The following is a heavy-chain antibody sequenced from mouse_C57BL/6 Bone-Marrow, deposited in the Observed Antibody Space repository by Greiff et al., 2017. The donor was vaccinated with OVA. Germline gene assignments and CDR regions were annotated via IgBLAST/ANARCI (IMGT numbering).Heavy chain of an antibody. J-gene: IGHJ1*03. CDR3: ARNYYGSSYVYFDV. V-gene: IGHV14-3*01. CDR1: GFNIKNTY. Sequence: VQLQQSVAELVRPGASVKLSCTASGFNIKNTYMYWVKQRPEQGLEWIGRIDPANGNTKYAPKFQGKATITADTSSNTAYLQLSSLTSEDTAIYYCARNYYGSSYVYFDVWGTGTTVTVSS. CDR2: IDPANGNT. D-gene: IGHD1-1*01.